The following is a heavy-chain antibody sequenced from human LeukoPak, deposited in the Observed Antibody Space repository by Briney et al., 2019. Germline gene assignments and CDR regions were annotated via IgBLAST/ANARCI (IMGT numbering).Heavy chain of an antibody. D-gene: IGHD1-1*01. CDR1: GFIFSNYP. CDR3: ARDALQGSATHTFPDK. J-gene: IGHJ4*02. CDR2: IPYQARNS. V-gene: IGHV3-30*09. Sequence: GGSLRLSCAGSGFIFSNYPMHWVRPAAGKGLEWQAVIPYQARNSYHAGSVKGRFAISRDDSKNTLYLVMNRLRAEDTAIYYCARDALQGSATHTFPDKWGQGILVTVSS.